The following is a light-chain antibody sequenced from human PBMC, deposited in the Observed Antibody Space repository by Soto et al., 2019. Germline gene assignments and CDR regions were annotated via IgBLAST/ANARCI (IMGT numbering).Light chain of an antibody. J-gene: IGLJ2*01. CDR1: TSNIGTNA. V-gene: IGLV1-36*01. Sequence: QSVLTQPPSVSEAPGQRVTISCSGRTSNIGTNAVNWYQQLPGKAPKLLIYYDDLLPSRVSDRFSASKSGTSASLAISGLQSEDDADYYCATWDDSLNAVVFGGGTKLTVL. CDR3: ATWDDSLNAVV. CDR2: YDD.